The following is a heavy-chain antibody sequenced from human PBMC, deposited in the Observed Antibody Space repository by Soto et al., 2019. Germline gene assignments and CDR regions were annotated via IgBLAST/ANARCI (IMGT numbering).Heavy chain of an antibody. CDR1: GFTFSSYS. J-gene: IGHJ4*02. V-gene: IGHV3-48*01. Sequence: GGSLRLSCAASGFTFSSYSIHWVRQAPEKGLEWVSYIGTSTSTTYYADSVKGRFTISRDNAKNSLFLQMNSLRAEDTAVYYCARALQTYTSGPLGSWGQGTRVTVSS. CDR3: ARALQTYTSGPLGS. D-gene: IGHD6-19*01. CDR2: IGTSTSTT.